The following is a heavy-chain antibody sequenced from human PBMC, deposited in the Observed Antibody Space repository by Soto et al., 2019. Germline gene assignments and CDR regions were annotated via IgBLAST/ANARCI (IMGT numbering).Heavy chain of an antibody. CDR1: GYTFTSYG. CDR3: ARAGGYNTGMDV. V-gene: IGHV1-18*01. J-gene: IGHJ6*02. D-gene: IGHD1-26*01. CDR2: ISAYNGNT. Sequence: QVQLVQSGAEVKKPGASVKVSCKASGYTFTSYGISWVRQAPGQGLEWMGWISAYNGNTNYAQKLQGRATMTPDTSPSTAHMERRALRSDYTAVYYWARAGGYNTGMDVWGQGPTGTAS.